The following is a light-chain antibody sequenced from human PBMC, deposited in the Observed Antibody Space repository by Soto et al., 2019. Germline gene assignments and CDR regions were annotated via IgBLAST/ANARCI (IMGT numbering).Light chain of an antibody. J-gene: IGLJ1*01. V-gene: IGLV2-11*01. Sequence: QSVLTQPRSVSGSPGQSVTISCTGTSSDVGGYNYVSWYQQHPGKAPKLMIYDVSKRPSGVADRFSGSKSGTTASLTISGLQAEDEADYYCCSYAGSYTFYVFGTGTQLTVL. CDR2: DVS. CDR1: SSDVGGYNY. CDR3: CSYAGSYTFYV.